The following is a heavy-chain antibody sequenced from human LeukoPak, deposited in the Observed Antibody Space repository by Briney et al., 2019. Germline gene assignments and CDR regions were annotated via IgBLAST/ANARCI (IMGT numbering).Heavy chain of an antibody. J-gene: IGHJ4*02. Sequence: GGSLRLSCAASGFTFSSYAMSWVRQAPGKGLEWVSGISGSGGSTYYADSVKGRFTISRDNSKNTLYLQMNSLRAEDTAVYYCAKDRAFTMVRGVTFDYWGQGTLVTVSS. CDR1: GFTFSSYA. V-gene: IGHV3-23*01. D-gene: IGHD3-10*01. CDR3: AKDRAFTMVRGVTFDY. CDR2: ISGSGGST.